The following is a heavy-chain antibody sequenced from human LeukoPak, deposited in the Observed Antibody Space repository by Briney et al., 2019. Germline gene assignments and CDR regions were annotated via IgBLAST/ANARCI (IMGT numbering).Heavy chain of an antibody. V-gene: IGHV3-23*01. CDR3: AKAGYSSSWHRHFDY. J-gene: IGHJ4*02. CDR1: GFTLSSYA. CDR2: ISGSGGST. Sequence: GGSLRLSWAAAGFTLSSYAMSWVRQAPEKVLEWVSAISGSGGSTYYADSVKGRFTISRDNSKNTLYLQMNSLRAEDTAVYYCAKAGYSSSWHRHFDYWGQGTLVTVSS. D-gene: IGHD6-13*01.